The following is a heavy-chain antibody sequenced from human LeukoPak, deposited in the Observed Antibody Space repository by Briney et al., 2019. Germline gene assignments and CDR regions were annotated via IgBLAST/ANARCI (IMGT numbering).Heavy chain of an antibody. D-gene: IGHD3-10*01. Sequence: PGGSLRLSCAASGFSFTFYGMSWVRQAPGKGLEWVSAISGSGGSTYYADSVKGRFTISRDNSKNTLYLQMNSLRAEDTAVYYCASLWFGELSPTRDDAFDIWGQGTMVTVSS. CDR1: GFSFTFYG. CDR3: ASLWFGELSPTRDDAFDI. V-gene: IGHV3-23*01. CDR2: ISGSGGST. J-gene: IGHJ3*02.